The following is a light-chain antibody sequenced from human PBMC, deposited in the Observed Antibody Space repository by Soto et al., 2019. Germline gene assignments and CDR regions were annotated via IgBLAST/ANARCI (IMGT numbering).Light chain of an antibody. Sequence: DIQMTQSPSSLSASVGDRVTITCRASRSISYYLNWYQQKPGKAPKLLIYTASTLQSGVPSRFSGGGSGTDFTLTISNLQPEDFATYYCQQSYNDRPFGQGTKVDIK. CDR3: QQSYNDRP. J-gene: IGKJ1*01. V-gene: IGKV1-39*01. CDR2: TAS. CDR1: RSISYY.